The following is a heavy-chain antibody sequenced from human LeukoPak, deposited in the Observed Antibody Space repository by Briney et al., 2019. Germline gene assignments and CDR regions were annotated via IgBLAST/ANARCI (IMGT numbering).Heavy chain of an antibody. V-gene: IGHV3-15*04. CDR1: GFTFSSYW. J-gene: IGHJ5*02. CDR3: TTDILYGGASFDP. CDR2: IESKTDGGTT. Sequence: GGSLRLSCAASGFTFSSYWMNWVRQTPGRGLEWVGRIESKTDGGTTDYAAPVKGRFTISRVDSKNTLYLQMNSLKTEDTAVYYCTTDILYGGASFDPWGQGTLVTVSS. D-gene: IGHD3-10*01.